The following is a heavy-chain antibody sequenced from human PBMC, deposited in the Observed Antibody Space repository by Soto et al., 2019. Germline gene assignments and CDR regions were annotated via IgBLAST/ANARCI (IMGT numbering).Heavy chain of an antibody. CDR3: ARLSSIDSSGYYLDY. Sequence: SETLSLTCTVSGGSISSGDYYWSWIRQHPGKGLEWIGYIYYSGSTHYSSSLKSRVTMSIDTSKNRFPLKLTSVTAADTAVYYCARLSSIDSSGYYLDYWGQGTLVTVSS. D-gene: IGHD3-22*01. V-gene: IGHV4-31*03. CDR1: GGSISSGDYY. J-gene: IGHJ4*02. CDR2: IYYSGST.